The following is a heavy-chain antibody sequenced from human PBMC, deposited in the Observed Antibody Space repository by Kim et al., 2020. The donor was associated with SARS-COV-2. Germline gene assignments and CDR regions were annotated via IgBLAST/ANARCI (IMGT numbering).Heavy chain of an antibody. CDR3: ATGEWGPSLAY. V-gene: IGHV4-34*01. CDR1: GGSFSASY. D-gene: IGHD3-3*01. CDR2: FAHSGNT. J-gene: IGHJ4*02. Sequence: SETLSLTCAVYGGSFSASYWTWIRQPPGKGLEWIGEFAHSGNTNYNTSLKSRVTMSVDMSKNQFSLKLRSVTAADTAIYYCATGEWGPSLAYWGQGTLVTVSS.